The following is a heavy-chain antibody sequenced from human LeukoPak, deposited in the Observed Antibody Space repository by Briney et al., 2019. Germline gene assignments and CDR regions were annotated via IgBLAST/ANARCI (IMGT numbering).Heavy chain of an antibody. D-gene: IGHD3-10*01. CDR3: ARGSAMVRGSQAYYYYMDV. V-gene: IGHV3-30*01. J-gene: IGHJ6*03. CDR1: GFTFSSYA. CDR2: ISYDGSNK. Sequence: GGSLRLSCAASGFTFSSYAMHWVRQAPGKGLEWVAVISYDGSNKYYADSVKGRFTISRDNSKNTLYLQMNSLRAEDTAVYYCARGSAMVRGSQAYYYYMDVWGKGATVTVSS.